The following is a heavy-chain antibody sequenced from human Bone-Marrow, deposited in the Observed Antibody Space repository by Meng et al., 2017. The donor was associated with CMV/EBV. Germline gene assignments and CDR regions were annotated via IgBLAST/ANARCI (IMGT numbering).Heavy chain of an antibody. J-gene: IGHJ4*02. D-gene: IGHD2-15*01. CDR2: IYHTGTT. CDR1: STNW. V-gene: IGHV4-4*02. CDR3: ARDRSISRRGLVDAVRLDS. Sequence: STNWWTWVRQSPGKGLEWIGEIYHTGTTHYSPSLGNRVNMSLDKARNHFSLKLTSVTAADTAVYYCARDRSISRRGLVDAVRLDSWGQGTLVTVSS.